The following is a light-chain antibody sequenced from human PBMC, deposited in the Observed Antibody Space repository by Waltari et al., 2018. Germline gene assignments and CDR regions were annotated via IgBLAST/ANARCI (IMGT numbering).Light chain of an antibody. CDR1: SGDVGGSTS. V-gene: IGLV2-11*01. CDR2: DVS. J-gene: IGLJ2*01. Sequence: QSDLTQPRSVSGFPEQSVTISCTGSSGDVGGSTSVSWYQQIPAKAPKLIIYDVSKRPSGVPDRFSGSMSDNTASLTVSGLQAEDEADYFCCSYAANKVVFGGGTRLTVL. CDR3: CSYAANKVV.